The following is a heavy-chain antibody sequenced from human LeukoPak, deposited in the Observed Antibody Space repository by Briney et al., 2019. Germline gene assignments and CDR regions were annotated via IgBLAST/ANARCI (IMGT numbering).Heavy chain of an antibody. CDR3: ARTWSKWELLGFWFDP. Sequence: SETLSLTCTVSGNSISSGDNYWSWIRQPAGKGLEWIGRIYTSGSTNYNPSLKSRVTMSVDTSKNQFSLKLSSVTAADTAVYYCARTWSKWELLGFWFDPWGQGTLVTVSS. J-gene: IGHJ5*02. CDR2: IYTSGST. CDR1: GNSISSGDNY. D-gene: IGHD1-26*01. V-gene: IGHV4-61*02.